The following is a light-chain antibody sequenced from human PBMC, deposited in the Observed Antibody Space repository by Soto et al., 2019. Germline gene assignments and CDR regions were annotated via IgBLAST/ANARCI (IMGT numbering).Light chain of an antibody. V-gene: IGKV3-20*01. CDR1: QTITTWY. CDR3: QQYHNSPRT. J-gene: IGKJ1*01. Sequence: EIVLTQSPGTLSLSPGERATLSCRASQTITTWYLAWYQQKPGQAPRLLIYGTYHRAAGIPDRISGSGSGTDFTLTISRLEPEDFAMYYCQQYHNSPRTFGQGTKVDIK. CDR2: GTY.